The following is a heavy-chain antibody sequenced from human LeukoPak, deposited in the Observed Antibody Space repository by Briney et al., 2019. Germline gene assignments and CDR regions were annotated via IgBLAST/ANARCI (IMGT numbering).Heavy chain of an antibody. CDR3: ARGPPNWGYGY. CDR2: MSPNSGDT. J-gene: IGHJ4*02. CDR1: GYTFTSYD. V-gene: IGHV1-8*01. Sequence: ASVKISCKASGYTFTSYDFNWVRQATGQRPEWMGWMSPNSGDTGYAQKFQDRVTMTRNTSISTAYMELSSLRSDDTAVYYCARGPPNWGYGYWGPGTLVTVSS. D-gene: IGHD7-27*01.